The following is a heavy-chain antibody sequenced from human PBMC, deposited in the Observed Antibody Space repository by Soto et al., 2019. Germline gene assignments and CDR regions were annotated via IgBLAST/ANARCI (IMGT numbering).Heavy chain of an antibody. CDR1: GYSFTSYW. CDR3: SRRGYCSGGSCFSAAFDI. J-gene: IGHJ3*02. Sequence: PGASLKISCKGSGYSFTSYWIGWVRQMPGKGLGWMGIIYPGDSDARYRPSFQGQVTISVDKSISTAYLQWSSLKASDTAMYYCSRRGYCSGGSCFSAAFDIWGQGTMVTVSS. V-gene: IGHV5-51*01. D-gene: IGHD2-15*01. CDR2: IYPGDSDA.